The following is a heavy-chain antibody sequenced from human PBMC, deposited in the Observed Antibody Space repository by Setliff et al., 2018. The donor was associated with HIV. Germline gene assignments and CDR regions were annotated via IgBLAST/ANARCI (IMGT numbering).Heavy chain of an antibody. V-gene: IGHV4-39*01. D-gene: IGHD3-10*01. Sequence: PSETLSLTCTGSGGSIRVDNYFWGWIRQPPGKGLEWIGIMNSKGESFYNASFTNGVLISIDTSKNRFSLTMTSVTAADTAVYYCARHRQISDWFDPWGQGILVTVSS. J-gene: IGHJ5*02. CDR1: GGSIRVDNYF. CDR3: ARHRQISDWFDP. CDR2: MNSKGES.